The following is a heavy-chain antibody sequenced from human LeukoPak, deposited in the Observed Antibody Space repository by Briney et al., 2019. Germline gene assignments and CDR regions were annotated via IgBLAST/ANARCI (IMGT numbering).Heavy chain of an antibody. CDR1: GYSFTGYF. D-gene: IGHD3-10*01. V-gene: IGHV1-2*02. J-gene: IGHJ6*02. Sequence: ASVTVSCTTSGYSFTGYFMHWVRQAPGQGREWMGWINPNSGDTKYAQRFQGRVTVTRDTSINTAYMELRRLTSDDTAVYYCARVPSMIRGVVNYGMDVWGQGTTVTVSS. CDR2: INPNSGDT. CDR3: ARVPSMIRGVVNYGMDV.